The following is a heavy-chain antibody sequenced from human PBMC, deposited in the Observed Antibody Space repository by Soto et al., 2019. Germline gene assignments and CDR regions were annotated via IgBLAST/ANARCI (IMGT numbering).Heavy chain of an antibody. Sequence: GGSLRLSCAASGFTFSNAWMSWVRQAPGKGLEWVGRIKSKTDGGTTDYAAPVKGRFTISRDDSKNTLYLQMNSLKTEDTAVYYCTTEKGTTVTTFDYWGQGTLVTVSS. V-gene: IGHV3-15*01. J-gene: IGHJ4*02. CDR3: TTEKGTTVTTFDY. D-gene: IGHD4-17*01. CDR2: IKSKTDGGTT. CDR1: GFTFSNAW.